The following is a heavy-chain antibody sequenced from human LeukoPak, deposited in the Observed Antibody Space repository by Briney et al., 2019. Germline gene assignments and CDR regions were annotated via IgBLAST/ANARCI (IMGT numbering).Heavy chain of an antibody. Sequence: SETLSLTCTVSGGSVSSFYWSWLRQPPGKELEWIGNVYNSGTTNYNPSLKRRVTISVDTSKNLLSLQLRSVTAADTAVYYCARHRFASVVILDHRGQGALVTVSS. J-gene: IGHJ4*02. CDR3: ARHRFASVVILDH. V-gene: IGHV4-59*08. D-gene: IGHD3-22*01. CDR1: GGSVSSFY. CDR2: VYNSGTT.